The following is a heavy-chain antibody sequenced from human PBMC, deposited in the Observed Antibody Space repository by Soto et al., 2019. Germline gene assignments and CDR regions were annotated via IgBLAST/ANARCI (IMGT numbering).Heavy chain of an antibody. CDR1: GLTVSNNY. Sequence: GGSLRLSCAVSGLTVSNNYLTWVRQAPGKGLEWVSIIYSGGATYYTDSVKGRFTISRHSSENTLYLQMNSLRSEDTAVYYCASRPSDSVSYCSSTSCPFDYWGRGTLVTVSS. CDR2: IYSGGAT. J-gene: IGHJ4*02. V-gene: IGHV3-53*04. D-gene: IGHD2-2*01. CDR3: ASRPSDSVSYCSSTSCPFDY.